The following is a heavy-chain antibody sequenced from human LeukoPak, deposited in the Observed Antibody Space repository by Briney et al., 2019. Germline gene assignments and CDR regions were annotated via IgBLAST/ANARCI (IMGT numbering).Heavy chain of an antibody. CDR1: GFTFSSYA. CDR2: ISGSGGST. Sequence: GGSLRLSCAASGFTFSSYAMSWVRQAPGKGLEWVSAISGSGGSTYYADSVKGRFTISRDNSKNTLYLQMNSLRAEDTAVYYCAKGTPSGDFWSGFTLHYYYYMDVWGKGTTVTVSS. J-gene: IGHJ6*03. V-gene: IGHV3-23*01. D-gene: IGHD3-3*01. CDR3: AKGTPSGDFWSGFTLHYYYYMDV.